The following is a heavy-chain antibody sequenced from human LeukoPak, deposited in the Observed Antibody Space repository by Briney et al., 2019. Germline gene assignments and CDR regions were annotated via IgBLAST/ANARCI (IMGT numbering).Heavy chain of an antibody. D-gene: IGHD2-2*01. CDR1: GGSFSGYY. J-gene: IGHJ3*02. Sequence: PSETLSLTCAVYGGSFSGYYWSWIGQPPGKGLEWIGEINHSGSTNYNPSLKSRVTISVDTSKNQFSLKLSSVTAADTAVYYCARERDLVVVPAAMRGPPHFDIWGQGTMVTVSS. CDR2: INHSGST. CDR3: ARERDLVVVPAAMRGPPHFDI. V-gene: IGHV4-34*01.